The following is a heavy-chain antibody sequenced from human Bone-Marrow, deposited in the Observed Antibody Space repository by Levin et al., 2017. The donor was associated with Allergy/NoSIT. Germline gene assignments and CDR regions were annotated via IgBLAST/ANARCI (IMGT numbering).Heavy chain of an antibody. Sequence: GGSLRLSCAASGLTFDDYGMTWVRQAPGKGLEWVSGINWNGGTTDYTDSVKGRFTISRDSTKNSLYLQMNSLRVDDTALYYCATLASVSGTDYWGHGTLVTVTS. CDR2: INWNGGTT. J-gene: IGHJ4*01. CDR3: ATLASVSGTDY. D-gene: IGHD6-19*01. CDR1: GLTFDDYG. V-gene: IGHV3-20*04.